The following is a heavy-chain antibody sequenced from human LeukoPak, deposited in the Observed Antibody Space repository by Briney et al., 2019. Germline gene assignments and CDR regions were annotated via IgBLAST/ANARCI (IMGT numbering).Heavy chain of an antibody. Sequence: GGSLRLSCAASGLTFSSYGMHWVRQAPGKGLEWVAFIRYDGSNKYYADSVKGRFTISRDNSKSTLYLQMNSLRAEDTAVYYCAKESKRIAARPGAFDIWGQGTMVTVSS. CDR2: IRYDGSNK. CDR1: GLTFSSYG. CDR3: AKESKRIAARPGAFDI. V-gene: IGHV3-30*02. J-gene: IGHJ3*02. D-gene: IGHD6-6*01.